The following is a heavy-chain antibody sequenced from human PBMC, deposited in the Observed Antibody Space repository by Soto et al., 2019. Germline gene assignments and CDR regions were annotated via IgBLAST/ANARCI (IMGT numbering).Heavy chain of an antibody. Sequence: LRLSCAASGFTFSSYAMHWVRQAPGKGLEWVAVISYDGSNKYYADSVKGRFTISRDNSKNTLYLQMNSLRAEDTAVYYCARSLSSGWYAAFDIWGQGTMVTVSS. V-gene: IGHV3-30-3*01. CDR2: ISYDGSNK. D-gene: IGHD6-19*01. J-gene: IGHJ3*02. CDR3: ARSLSSGWYAAFDI. CDR1: GFTFSSYA.